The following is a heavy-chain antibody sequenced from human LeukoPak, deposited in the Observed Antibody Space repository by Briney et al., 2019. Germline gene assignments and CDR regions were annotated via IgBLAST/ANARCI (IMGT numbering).Heavy chain of an antibody. V-gene: IGHV3-74*01. D-gene: IGHD1-26*01. J-gene: IGHJ4*02. Sequence: GGSLRLSCAASGFTFSSYWMHWVRQAPGKGLVWVSRINSDGSSTSYADSVKGRFTISRDNAKNTLYLQMNSLRAEDTAVYYCARAGYSGSPDYWGQGTLVTVSS. CDR2: INSDGSST. CDR3: ARAGYSGSPDY. CDR1: GFTFSSYW.